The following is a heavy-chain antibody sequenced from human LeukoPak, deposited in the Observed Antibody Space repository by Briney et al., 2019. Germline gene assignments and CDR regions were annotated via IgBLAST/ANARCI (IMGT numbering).Heavy chain of an antibody. CDR3: ARLMAYYYDSSGYYAFDI. CDR2: IYYSGST. J-gene: IGHJ3*02. V-gene: IGHV4-59*01. D-gene: IGHD3-22*01. CDR1: GGSISSYY. Sequence: SETLSLTCTVSGGSISSYYWSWIRQPPGRGLEWIGYIYYSGSTNYNPSLKSRVTISVDTSKNQFSLKLSSVTAADTAVYYCARLMAYYYDSSGYYAFDIWGQGTMVTVS.